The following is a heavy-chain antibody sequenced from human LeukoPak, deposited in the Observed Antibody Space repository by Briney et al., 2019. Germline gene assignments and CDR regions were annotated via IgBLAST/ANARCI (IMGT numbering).Heavy chain of an antibody. D-gene: IGHD5-18*01. J-gene: IGHJ4*02. Sequence: TSQTLSLTCTVSGGSISSYYWSWIRQPPGKGLEWIGYIYYSGSTNYNPSLKSRVTLSVDTSQNQFSLKLSSVTAADTAVYYCARGGYSYGFDNFDFWGQGTLVTVSS. CDR2: IYYSGST. CDR1: GGSISSYY. CDR3: ARGGYSYGFDNFDF. V-gene: IGHV4-59*01.